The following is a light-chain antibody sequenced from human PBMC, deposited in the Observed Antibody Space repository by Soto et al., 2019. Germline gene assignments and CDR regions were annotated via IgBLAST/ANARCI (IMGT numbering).Light chain of an antibody. J-gene: IGLJ2*01. CDR2: EVS. V-gene: IGLV2-14*01. Sequence: QSALTQPVSVSGSPGQSLTISCTGTSSDVGGYNYVSWYQQHPGKAPKLMIYEVSNRPSWVSNRSSGSKSGNTASLTISGLQAEDEADYYCSSYTSSSTLVVFGGGTKLTVL. CDR3: SSYTSSSTLVV. CDR1: SSDVGGYNY.